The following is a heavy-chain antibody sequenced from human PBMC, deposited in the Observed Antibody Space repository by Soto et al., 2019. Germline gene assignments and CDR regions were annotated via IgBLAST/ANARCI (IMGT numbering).Heavy chain of an antibody. Sequence: QVQLVQSGAEVKKPGASVKVSCKASGYTFTSYAMHWVRQAPGQRLEWMGWINAGNGNTKYSQKFQGRVTITSDTSASTAYMELSSLRSEDTAVYYCARLGGLPKDAFDIWGQGTMVTVSS. V-gene: IGHV1-3*01. CDR1: GYTFTSYA. CDR2: INAGNGNT. CDR3: ARLGGLPKDAFDI. D-gene: IGHD3-16*01. J-gene: IGHJ3*02.